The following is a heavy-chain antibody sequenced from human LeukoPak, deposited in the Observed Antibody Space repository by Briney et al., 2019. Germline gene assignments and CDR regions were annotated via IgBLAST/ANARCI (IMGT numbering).Heavy chain of an antibody. J-gene: IGHJ4*02. V-gene: IGHV4-39*01. CDR1: GGSISSSSYY. Sequence: KPSETLSLTCTVSGGSISSSSYYWGWLRQPPGKGLEWIGSIYYSGSTYYNPSLKSRVTISVDTSKNQFSLKLSSVTAADTAVYYCARHPRLLWFGLFDYWGQGTLVTVSS. CDR3: ARHPRLLWFGLFDY. D-gene: IGHD3-10*01. CDR2: IYYSGST.